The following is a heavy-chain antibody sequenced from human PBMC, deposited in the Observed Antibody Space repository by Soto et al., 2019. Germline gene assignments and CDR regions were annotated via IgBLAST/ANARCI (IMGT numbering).Heavy chain of an antibody. V-gene: IGHV4-59*01. CDR3: ARSLWFPYYYYYYGMDV. Sequence: PSETLSLTCTVSGGSISSYYWSWIRQPPGKGLEWIGYIYYSGSTNYNPSLKSRVTISVATSKNQCSLKLSSVTAADTAVYYCARSLWFPYYYYYYGMDVWGQGTTVTSP. J-gene: IGHJ6*02. D-gene: IGHD3-10*01. CDR1: GGSISSYY. CDR2: IYYSGST.